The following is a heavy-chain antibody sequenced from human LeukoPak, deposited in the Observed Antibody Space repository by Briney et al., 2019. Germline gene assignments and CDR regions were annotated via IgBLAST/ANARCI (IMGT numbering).Heavy chain of an antibody. CDR3: ARDPPAYYDFWSGYRRSPDAFDI. J-gene: IGHJ3*02. Sequence: SVKVSCKASGGTFSSYTISWVRQAPGPGLEWMGRIIPILGIANYAQKFQGRVTITADKSTSTAYMELSSLRSEDTAVYYCARDPPAYYDFWSGYRRSPDAFDIWGQGTMVTVSS. CDR2: IIPILGIA. D-gene: IGHD3-3*01. CDR1: GGTFSSYT. V-gene: IGHV1-69*04.